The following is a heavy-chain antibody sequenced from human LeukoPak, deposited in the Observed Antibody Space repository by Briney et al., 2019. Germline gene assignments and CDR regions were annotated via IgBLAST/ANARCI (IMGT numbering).Heavy chain of an antibody. CDR1: GYPFTSFG. Sequence: GASVKVSCKTSGYPFTSFGVSWVRQAPGQGLEWMGWISPYNGNTNFAQNFQGRLTLTTDTSTSTVYMELRGLRIDDTAVYFCARARRVQVMAVAESAEHFEHWGQGTLVTVSS. V-gene: IGHV1-18*01. CDR2: ISPYNGNT. CDR3: ARARRVQVMAVAESAEHFEH. J-gene: IGHJ1*01. D-gene: IGHD5-24*01.